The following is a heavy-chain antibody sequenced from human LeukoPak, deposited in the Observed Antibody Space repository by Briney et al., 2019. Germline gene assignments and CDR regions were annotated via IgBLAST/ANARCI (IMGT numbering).Heavy chain of an antibody. CDR1: GFTFSSYG. V-gene: IGHV3-30*02. J-gene: IGHJ3*02. CDR2: IRYDGSNK. Sequence: SGGSLRLSCAVSGFTFSSYGMHWVRQAPGKGLEWVAFIRYDGSNKYYADSVKGRFTISRDNSKNTLYLQMNSLRAEDTAVYYCAKDDDILTGYYHGHAFDIWGQGTMVTVSS. CDR3: AKDDDILTGYYHGHAFDI. D-gene: IGHD3-9*01.